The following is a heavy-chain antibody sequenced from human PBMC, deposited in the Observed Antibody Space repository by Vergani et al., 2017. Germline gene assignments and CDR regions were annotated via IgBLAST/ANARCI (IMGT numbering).Heavy chain of an antibody. D-gene: IGHD2-21*01. Sequence: QMQLQESGPGLVKPSETLSLSCTVSGDSISTSSYAWGWIRQPPGKTLEWIGTVLYGGRTSYNPSLKSRVTLSLDTSKKQISLHLTSVTAADTAVYYCARHISVVRPSSMTAFDYWGQGTLVTVSS. CDR1: GDSISTSSYA. V-gene: IGHV4-39*01. J-gene: IGHJ4*02. CDR2: VLYGGRT. CDR3: ARHISVVRPSSMTAFDY.